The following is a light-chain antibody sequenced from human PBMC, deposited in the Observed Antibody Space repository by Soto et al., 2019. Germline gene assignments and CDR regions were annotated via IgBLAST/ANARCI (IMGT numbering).Light chain of an antibody. J-gene: IGLJ1*01. CDR2: DVS. Sequence: QSALTQPASASGSPGQSITIFCTGTSSDIGGYKYVSWHQHHPGKAPKVMIYDVSDRPPGVSSRFSGSKSGNTASLTISGLQAEDEADYYCSSFTSSATYVFGTGTKVTVL. CDR1: SSDIGGYKY. V-gene: IGLV2-14*03. CDR3: SSFTSSATYV.